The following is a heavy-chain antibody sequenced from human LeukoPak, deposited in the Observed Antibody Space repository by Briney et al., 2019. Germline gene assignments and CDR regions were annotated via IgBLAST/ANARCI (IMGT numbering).Heavy chain of an antibody. Sequence: GESLRISCKGSGYSFTSYCISWVRQMRGKGLEWMGRIDPSDSYTNYSPSFQGHVTISADKSISTVYLQWSSLKASDTAMYYCARHERPGYYGSGSYYGYWGQGTLVTVSS. CDR2: IDPSDSYT. CDR3: ARHERPGYYGSGSYYGY. V-gene: IGHV5-10-1*01. CDR1: GYSFTSYC. D-gene: IGHD3-10*01. J-gene: IGHJ4*02.